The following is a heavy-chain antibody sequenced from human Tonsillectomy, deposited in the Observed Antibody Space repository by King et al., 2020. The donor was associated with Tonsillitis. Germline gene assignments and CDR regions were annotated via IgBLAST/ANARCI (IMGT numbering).Heavy chain of an antibody. V-gene: IGHV3-30*18. CDR2: ISYNGSET. Sequence: LVESGGGVAQPGTSLRVSCAASGFTFSSYAMQWVRQAPGKGLEWVAVISYNGSETHYADSVKGRFIISRDNSKNTLYLQMSSLRAEDTAMYYCLKDQGSVHSGYAWGQGTLVTVSS. J-gene: IGHJ5*02. D-gene: IGHD5-12*01. CDR3: LKDQGSVHSGYA. CDR1: GFTFSSYA.